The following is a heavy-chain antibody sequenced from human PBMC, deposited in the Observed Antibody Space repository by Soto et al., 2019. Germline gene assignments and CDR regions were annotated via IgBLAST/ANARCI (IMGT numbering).Heavy chain of an antibody. CDR3: ARLPLTFLSYYYGMDV. J-gene: IGHJ6*02. D-gene: IGHD3-3*01. V-gene: IGHV4-39*01. Sequence: SETLSLTCTVSGGSISSSSYYWGWIRQPPGKGREWIGRIYYSGSTYYKPSLKSRVTISVDTSKNQFSLKLSSVTAADTAVYYCARLPLTFLSYYYGMDVWGQGTTVTVSS. CDR2: IYYSGST. CDR1: GGSISSSSYY.